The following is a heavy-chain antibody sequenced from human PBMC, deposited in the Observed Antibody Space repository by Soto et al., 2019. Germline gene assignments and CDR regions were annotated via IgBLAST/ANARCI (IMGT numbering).Heavy chain of an antibody. CDR3: ARESRSSRITRDY. CDR1: GGSISSYY. Sequence: QVQLQESGAGLVKPSETLSLTCTVSGGSISSYYWSWIRLAAGMGLEWIGRIYTSGITNYNPSLKSRVTMSVDTSKNQFSLKLSSVTAADTAVYYCARESRSSRITRDYWGQGTLVTVSS. V-gene: IGHV4-4*07. D-gene: IGHD6-13*01. J-gene: IGHJ4*02. CDR2: IYTSGIT.